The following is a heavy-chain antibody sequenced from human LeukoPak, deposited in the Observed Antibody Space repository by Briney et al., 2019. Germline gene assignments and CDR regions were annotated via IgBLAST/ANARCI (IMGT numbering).Heavy chain of an antibody. CDR1: GYSISSGYY. D-gene: IGHD3-22*01. CDR2: IYHSGST. CDR3: ARIYYYDSSGYYPWAFDI. V-gene: IGHV4-38-2*02. Sequence: PSETLSLTCTVSGYSISSGYYWGWIRQPPGKGLEWIGSIYHSGSTYYNPSLKSRVTISVDTSKNQFSLKLSSVTAADTAVYYCARIYYYDSSGYYPWAFDIWGQGTMVTVSS. J-gene: IGHJ3*02.